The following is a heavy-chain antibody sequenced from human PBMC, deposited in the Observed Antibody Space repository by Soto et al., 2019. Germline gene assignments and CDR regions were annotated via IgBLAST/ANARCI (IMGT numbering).Heavy chain of an antibody. CDR1: GFTFSSYG. D-gene: IGHD5-12*01. CDR2: ISNDGSNK. CDR3: AKDRAGYDSYGLDV. Sequence: QVQLVESGGGVVQPGRSLRLSCAASGFTFSSYGMHWVRQAPGKGLEWVAVISNDGSNKYYADSVKGRFTISRDNSKNPLYLQMNSLRAEDTAVYYCAKDRAGYDSYGLDVWGQGTTVTVSS. J-gene: IGHJ6*02. V-gene: IGHV3-30*18.